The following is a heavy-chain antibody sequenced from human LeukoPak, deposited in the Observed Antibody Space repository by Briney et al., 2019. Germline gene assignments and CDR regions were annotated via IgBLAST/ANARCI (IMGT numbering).Heavy chain of an antibody. CDR1: GGSISSSNW. CDR2: IYHSGST. D-gene: IGHD6-13*01. Sequence: PSETLSLTCAASGGSISSSNWWSWVRQPPGKGLEWIGEIYHSGSTNYNPSLKSRVTISVDKSKNQFSLKLSSVTAADTAVYYCARDPGQQLMGFDYWGQGTLVTVSS. V-gene: IGHV4-4*02. J-gene: IGHJ4*02. CDR3: ARDPGQQLMGFDY.